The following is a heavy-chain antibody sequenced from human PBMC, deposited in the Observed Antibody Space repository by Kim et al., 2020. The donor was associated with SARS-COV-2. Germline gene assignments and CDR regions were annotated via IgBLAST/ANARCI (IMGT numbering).Heavy chain of an antibody. Sequence: GSGGSTYYADSVKGRFTISRDNSKNMLYLQMNSLRAEDTAAYYCAKVTRMWGQGTMVTVSS. CDR2: GSGGST. CDR3: AKVTRM. D-gene: IGHD2-2*01. J-gene: IGHJ3*01. V-gene: IGHV3-23*01.